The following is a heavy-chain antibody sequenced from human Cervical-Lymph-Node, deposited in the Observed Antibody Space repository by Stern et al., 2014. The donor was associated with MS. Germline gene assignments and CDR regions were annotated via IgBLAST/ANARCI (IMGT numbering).Heavy chain of an antibody. CDR2: IYFIGSS. V-gene: IGHV4-59*01. J-gene: IGHJ4*01. Sequence: QLQLQESGPGLVRPSETLSLTCTVSGGSISGYYWSWIRQPPGKGLEWIGYIYFIGSSDYNPSLQSRVTISVDTSKNQFSLKLTSVTAADTALYYCARAGVAARRTFDYWGHGTLVTVSS. CDR3: ARAGVAARRTFDY. CDR1: GGSISGYY. D-gene: IGHD6-6*01.